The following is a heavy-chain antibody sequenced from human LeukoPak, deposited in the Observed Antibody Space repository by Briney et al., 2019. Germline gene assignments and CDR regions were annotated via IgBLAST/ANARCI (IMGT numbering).Heavy chain of an antibody. Sequence: SVKVSCKASGGTFSSYAISWVRQAPGQGLEWMGGIIPIFGTANYAQKFQGRVTITTDESTSTAYMELSSLRSEDTAVYYCARAGPGGGYYYYYMDVWGKGTTVTVSS. CDR3: ARAGPGGGYYYYYMDV. V-gene: IGHV1-69*05. CDR1: GGTFSSYA. CDR2: IIPIFGTA. J-gene: IGHJ6*03. D-gene: IGHD3-10*01.